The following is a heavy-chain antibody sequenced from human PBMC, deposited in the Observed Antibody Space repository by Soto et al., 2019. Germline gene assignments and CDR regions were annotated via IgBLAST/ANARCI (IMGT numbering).Heavy chain of an antibody. CDR1: GGSISSYY. D-gene: IGHD7-27*01. CDR2: IYYSGST. CDR3: ARRWGRTFDY. J-gene: IGHJ4*02. V-gene: IGHV4-59*08. Sequence: SETLSLTCAVSGGSISSYYWSWIRQPPGKGLEWIGYIYYSGSTNYNPSLKSRVTISVDTSKNQFSLKLSSVTAADTAVYYCARRWGRTFDYWGQGTLVTVSS.